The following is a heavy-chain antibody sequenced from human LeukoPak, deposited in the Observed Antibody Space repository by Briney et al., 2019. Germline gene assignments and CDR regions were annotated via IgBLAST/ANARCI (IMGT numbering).Heavy chain of an antibody. J-gene: IGHJ4*02. D-gene: IGHD3-3*01. Sequence: ASVKVSCKASGYTFTGYYMHWVRQAPGQGLEWMGWINPNSGGTNYAQKFQGRVTMTRDTSISTAYMELSRLRSDDTAVYYCARDLFLEWLLTDYWGQGTLVTVSS. CDR2: INPNSGGT. CDR3: ARDLFLEWLLTDY. CDR1: GYTFTGYY. V-gene: IGHV1-2*02.